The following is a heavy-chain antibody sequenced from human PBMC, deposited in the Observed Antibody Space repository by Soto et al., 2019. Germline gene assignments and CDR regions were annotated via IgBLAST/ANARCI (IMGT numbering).Heavy chain of an antibody. J-gene: IGHJ6*02. D-gene: IGHD4-4*01. Sequence: GESLKISCKGSGFSLSSYWINWVRQMPGKGLEWMGKIDPSDSRTTYSPSFQGHVTISVDKSISTAYLQWSSVKASDTAMYYCARVGHDYSNSGMDVWGQGTTVTVSS. V-gene: IGHV5-10-1*01. CDR3: ARVGHDYSNSGMDV. CDR2: IDPSDSRT. CDR1: GFSLSSYW.